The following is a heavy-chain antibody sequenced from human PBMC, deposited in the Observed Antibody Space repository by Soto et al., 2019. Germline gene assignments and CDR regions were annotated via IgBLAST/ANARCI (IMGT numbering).Heavy chain of an antibody. D-gene: IGHD6-19*01. J-gene: IGHJ4*02. CDR3: PRGGRQWLVTSDFNY. CDR2: VSHDGRNT. V-gene: IGHV3-30*03. CDR1: GFTFSDYA. Sequence: VQLVESGGGVVQPGRSLRLSCAASGFTFSDYAMHWVRQAPGKGLEWVAVVSHDGRNTHYADSVKGRFTISRDSSKNRFPREITSWRPKARVFYYVPRGGRQWLVTSDFNYWGQGALVTVSS.